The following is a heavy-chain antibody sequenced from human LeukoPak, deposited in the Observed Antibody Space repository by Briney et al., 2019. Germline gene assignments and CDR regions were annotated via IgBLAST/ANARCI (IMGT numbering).Heavy chain of an antibody. CDR1: GYSFTNYY. J-gene: IGHJ4*02. CDR2: INPSGGST. Sequence: ASVKVSCKASGYSFTNYYIHWVRQAPGQGLEWMGLINPSGGSTTYPQKFQGKITMTRDMSTSTAYMELRSLRSDDTAVYYCARVAAADYFDYWGQGTLVTVSS. D-gene: IGHD6-13*01. CDR3: ARVAAADYFDY. V-gene: IGHV1-46*01.